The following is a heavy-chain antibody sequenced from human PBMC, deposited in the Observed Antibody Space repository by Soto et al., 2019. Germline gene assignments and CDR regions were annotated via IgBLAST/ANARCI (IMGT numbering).Heavy chain of an antibody. CDR3: ARDQIALNSFDV. Sequence: SETLSLTCTVSGGSISRGGFYWSWIRHHPGKGLEWIGNIFYNGKAYNNPSLVSRLSISVYTSKNQFSLNLSSVTAADTAVYYCARDQIALNSFDVWGQGIKVTVSS. V-gene: IGHV4-31*03. CDR2: IFYNGKA. D-gene: IGHD2-21*01. J-gene: IGHJ3*01. CDR1: GGSISRGGFY.